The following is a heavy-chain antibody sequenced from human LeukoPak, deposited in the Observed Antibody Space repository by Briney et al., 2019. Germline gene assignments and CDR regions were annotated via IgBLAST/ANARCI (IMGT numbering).Heavy chain of an antibody. Sequence: ASVKVSCKVSGYTLTELSMRWVRQAPGKRLEWMGGFDPEDGETIYAQKFQGRVTMTEDTSTDTAYMELSSLRSEDTAVYYCATVGSGSYYAQFDYWGQGTLVTVSS. J-gene: IGHJ4*02. V-gene: IGHV1-24*01. CDR2: FDPEDGET. D-gene: IGHD1-26*01. CDR1: GYTLTELS. CDR3: ATVGSGSYYAQFDY.